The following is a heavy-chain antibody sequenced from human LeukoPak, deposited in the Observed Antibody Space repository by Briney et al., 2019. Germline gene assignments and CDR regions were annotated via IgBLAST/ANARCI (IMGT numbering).Heavy chain of an antibody. CDR3: ARRDDWSDFDY. J-gene: IGHJ4*02. CDR2: ISSSSSTI. CDR1: GFTFSSYW. V-gene: IGHV3-48*01. D-gene: IGHD3-9*01. Sequence: GGSLRLSCAASGFTFSSYWMSWVRQAPGKGLEWVSYISSSSSTIYYADSVKGRFTISRDNAKNSLYLQMNSLRAEDTAVYYCARRDDWSDFDYWGQGTLVTVSS.